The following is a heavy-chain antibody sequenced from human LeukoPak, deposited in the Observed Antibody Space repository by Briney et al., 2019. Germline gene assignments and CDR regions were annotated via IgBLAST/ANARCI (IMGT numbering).Heavy chain of an antibody. Sequence: TSSETLSLTCAVYAGSFSGYYWSWIRQPPGKGLEWIGEINHSGSTNYNPSLKSRVTMSVDTSKNQFSLKLSSVTAADTAVYYCATGGYGDSYYYYYGMDVWGQGTTVTVSS. CDR2: INHSGST. CDR3: ATGGYGDSYYYYYGMDV. V-gene: IGHV4-34*01. D-gene: IGHD4-17*01. CDR1: AGSFSGYY. J-gene: IGHJ6*02.